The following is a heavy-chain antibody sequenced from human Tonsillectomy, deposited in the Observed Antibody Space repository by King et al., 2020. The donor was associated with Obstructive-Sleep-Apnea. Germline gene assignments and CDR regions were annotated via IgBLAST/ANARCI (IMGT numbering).Heavy chain of an antibody. CDR3: AKSQITIFGVVIPQTLDY. J-gene: IGHJ4*02. D-gene: IGHD3-3*01. V-gene: IGHV3-30*18. Sequence: VQLVESGGGVVEPGRSLRLSCAASGFTFSSYGMHWVRQAPGKGLEWVAVISYDGSNKYYADSVKGRFTISRDNSKNTLYLQMNSLRAEDTAVYYCAKSQITIFGVVIPQTLDYWGQGTLVTVSS. CDR1: GFTFSSYG. CDR2: ISYDGSNK.